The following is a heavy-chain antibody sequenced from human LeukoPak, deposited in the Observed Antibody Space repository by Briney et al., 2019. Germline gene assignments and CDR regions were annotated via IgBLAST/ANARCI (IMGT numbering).Heavy chain of an antibody. V-gene: IGHV3-23*01. CDR1: GFTFSSYA. CDR2: LSGRCGST. D-gene: IGHD6-19*01. Sequence: PGGSLRLSCAASGFTFSSYAMSWVRQAPGKGLEWGSALSGRCGSTYYADSVKGRFTISRDNSKNTLYLQMNSLRAEDTAVYYCAKDALASSGWRGYNWFDPWGQGTLVTVSS. J-gene: IGHJ5*02. CDR3: AKDALASSGWRGYNWFDP.